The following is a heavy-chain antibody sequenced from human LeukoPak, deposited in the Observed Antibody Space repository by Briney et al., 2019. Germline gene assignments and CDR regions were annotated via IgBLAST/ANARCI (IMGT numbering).Heavy chain of an antibody. D-gene: IGHD5-12*01. Sequence: SVKVSCKASGGTFSSYAISWVRQAPGQGLEWMGGIIPIFGTANYAQKFQGRVTITADKSTSTAYMELSSLRSENTAVYYCASSGYDYYFDYWGQGTLVTVSS. CDR1: GGTFSSYA. CDR2: IIPIFGTA. V-gene: IGHV1-69*06. J-gene: IGHJ4*02. CDR3: ASSGYDYYFDY.